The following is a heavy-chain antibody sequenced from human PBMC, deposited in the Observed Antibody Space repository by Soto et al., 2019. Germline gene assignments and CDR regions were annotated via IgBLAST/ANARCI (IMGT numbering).Heavy chain of an antibody. D-gene: IGHD2-2*01. V-gene: IGHV3-23*01. Sequence: EVQLLESGGGLVQPGGSLRLSCAASGFTFSSYAMSWVRQAPGKGLEWVSAISGSGGSTYYADSVKGRFTISRDNSKNTLYLQMNSLIAEDTAVYYCAPSHSAAVSYWFDPWGQGTLVTVSS. CDR1: GFTFSSYA. J-gene: IGHJ5*02. CDR3: APSHSAAVSYWFDP. CDR2: ISGSGGST.